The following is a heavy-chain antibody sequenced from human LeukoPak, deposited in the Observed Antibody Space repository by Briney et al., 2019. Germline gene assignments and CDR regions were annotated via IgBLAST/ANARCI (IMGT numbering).Heavy chain of an antibody. J-gene: IGHJ3*02. Sequence: GGSLRLSCAASGFTFSSYEVNWVRQAPGKGLEWVSYISSSGSTIYYADSVKGRFTISRDNSKNTVYLQMNSLRAEDTAIYYCARDEAFDIWGQGTLVTVSS. CDR2: ISSSGSTI. CDR1: GFTFSSYE. V-gene: IGHV3-48*03. CDR3: ARDEAFDI.